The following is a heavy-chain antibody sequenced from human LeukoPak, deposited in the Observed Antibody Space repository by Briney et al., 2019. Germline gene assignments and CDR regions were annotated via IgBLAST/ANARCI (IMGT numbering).Heavy chain of an antibody. Sequence: ASVKVSCKASGYTFTSYYMHWVRQAPGQGLEWMGLINPSGGSTSYAQKFQGRVTMTRDTSTSTVYMELSSLRSEDTAVYYCARSYDILTGYGPHNWFDHWGQGTLVTVSS. D-gene: IGHD3-9*01. CDR2: INPSGGST. J-gene: IGHJ5*02. CDR3: ARSYDILTGYGPHNWFDH. CDR1: GYTFTSYY. V-gene: IGHV1-46*01.